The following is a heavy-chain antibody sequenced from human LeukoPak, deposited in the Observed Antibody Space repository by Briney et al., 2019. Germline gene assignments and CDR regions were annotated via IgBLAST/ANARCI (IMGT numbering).Heavy chain of an antibody. CDR1: GYSISSGYY. J-gene: IGHJ4*02. CDR3: AGCSVWSGYY. CDR2: IYHSGST. D-gene: IGHD3-3*01. V-gene: IGHV4-38-2*01. Sequence: SETLSLTCAVSGYSISSGYYWGWIRQPPGKGLEWIGSIYHSGSTYYNPSLKSRVTISVDTSKNQFSPKLSSVTAADTAVYYCAGCSVWSGYYWGQGTLVTVSS.